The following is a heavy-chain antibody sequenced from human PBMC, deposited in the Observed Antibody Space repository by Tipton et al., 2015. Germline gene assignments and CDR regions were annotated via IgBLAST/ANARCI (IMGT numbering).Heavy chain of an antibody. CDR3: ACQDYDSLTRDYQTVDY. D-gene: IGHD3-9*01. CDR2: IHNSGNT. CDR1: GGSVSSGSFY. Sequence: TLSLTCTVSGGSVSSGSFYWSWIRQPPGKGLECIGYIHNSGNTDYNPSLKSRLTMSLGMSKNQFSLKLTSVTAADTAVYYCACQDYDSLTRDYQTVDYWGQGILVTVSS. J-gene: IGHJ4*02. V-gene: IGHV4-61*01.